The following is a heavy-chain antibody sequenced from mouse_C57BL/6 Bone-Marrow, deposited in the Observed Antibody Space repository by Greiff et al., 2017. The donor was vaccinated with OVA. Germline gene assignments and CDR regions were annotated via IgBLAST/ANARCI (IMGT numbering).Heavy chain of an antibody. D-gene: IGHD1-1*01. CDR1: GYTFTDYE. CDR2: IDPETGGT. V-gene: IGHV1-15*01. J-gene: IGHJ4*01. Sequence: VQLQQSGAELVRPGASVTLSCKASGYTFTDYEMHWVKQTPVHGLEWIGAIDPETGGTAYNQKFKGKAILTADKSSSTAYMELRSLTSEDSAVYYCTRDYSSSYYYAMDYWGQGTSVTVSS. CDR3: TRDYSSSYYYAMDY.